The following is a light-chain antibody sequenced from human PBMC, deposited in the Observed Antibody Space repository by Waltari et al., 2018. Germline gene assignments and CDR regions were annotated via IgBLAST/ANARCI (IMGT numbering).Light chain of an antibody. CDR1: SSDIGGSNY. Sequence: QSALTQPPSASGSPGQSVTISCTGTSSDIGGSNYVSWYQQHPGKAPNRMIYEVFKRPAGVPDRFSGSRSGNTASLTVSGLQAEDEADFYCSSYSGTNNPVVFGGGTRLTVL. J-gene: IGLJ2*01. V-gene: IGLV2-8*01. CDR2: EVF. CDR3: SSYSGTNNPVV.